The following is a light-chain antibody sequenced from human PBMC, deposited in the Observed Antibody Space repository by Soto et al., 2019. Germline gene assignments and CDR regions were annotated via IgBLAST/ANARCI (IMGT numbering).Light chain of an antibody. CDR3: SSYTISITLGV. J-gene: IGLJ2*01. Sequence: QSVLTQPASVSGSPGQSITVSCTGSSGDVGSYKHVSWYQQHPGKAPKLIIYEVNKRPSGVSDRFSGSKSGNTASLTISGLQAEDEADYYCSSYTISITLGVFGGGTKLTVL. V-gene: IGLV2-14*01. CDR1: SGDVGSYKH. CDR2: EVN.